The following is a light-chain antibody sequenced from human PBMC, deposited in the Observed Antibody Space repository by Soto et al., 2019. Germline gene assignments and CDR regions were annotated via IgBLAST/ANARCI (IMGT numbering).Light chain of an antibody. Sequence: EIVMTQSPATLSVSPGERATLSCRASQSVSGNLAWYQQKPGQAPRLLSYGASTRATGIPARFSGSGSGTEFTLTISSLQSEDFAVYYWQQYNNWPRTFGQGTKVEIK. J-gene: IGKJ1*01. CDR2: GAS. CDR3: QQYNNWPRT. V-gene: IGKV3-15*01. CDR1: QSVSGN.